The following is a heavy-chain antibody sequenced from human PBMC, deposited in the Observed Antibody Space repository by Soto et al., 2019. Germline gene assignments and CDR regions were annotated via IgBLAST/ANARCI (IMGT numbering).Heavy chain of an antibody. CDR2: ISAYNGNT. CDR3: ARDKNPFAAGAYYGMDA. Sequence: ASVEVSCKASGYTFTSYGISWVRQAPGQGLEWMGWISAYNGNTNYAQKLQGRVTMTRDTSTSTAYMELSRLRSDDTAVYYCARDKNPFAAGAYYGMDAWGQGTTLTISS. D-gene: IGHD6-13*01. J-gene: IGHJ6*02. CDR1: GYTFTSYG. V-gene: IGHV1-18*01.